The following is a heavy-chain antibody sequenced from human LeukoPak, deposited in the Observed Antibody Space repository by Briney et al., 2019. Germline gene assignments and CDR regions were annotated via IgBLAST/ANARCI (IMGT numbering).Heavy chain of an antibody. Sequence: SETLSLTCTVSGGSISGNSFYWGWVRQPPGKGLEWIGNIYYTGITYYNPSLKSRVTISVDTSKNQFSLKLNSVSAADTAVYYCASPGITTFDYWGQGTLVTVSS. D-gene: IGHD3-22*01. J-gene: IGHJ4*02. CDR2: IYYTGIT. V-gene: IGHV4-39*01. CDR1: GGSISGNSFY. CDR3: ASPGITTFDY.